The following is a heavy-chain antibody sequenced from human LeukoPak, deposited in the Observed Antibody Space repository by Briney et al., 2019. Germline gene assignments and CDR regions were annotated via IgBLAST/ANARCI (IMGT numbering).Heavy chain of an antibody. CDR2: ISAKTGNT. CDR1: GYIFTNYG. V-gene: IGHV1-18*01. Sequence: GASVKVSCKTSGYIFTNYGFNLVRQAPGQGLEWMGWISAKTGNTNYALKHQGRVTLTTDTSTNTAYMEVRRLTSDDTAIYYCARVRSGSEDVGDFWGQGTLVTVSS. J-gene: IGHJ4*02. D-gene: IGHD1-26*01. CDR3: ARVRSGSEDVGDF.